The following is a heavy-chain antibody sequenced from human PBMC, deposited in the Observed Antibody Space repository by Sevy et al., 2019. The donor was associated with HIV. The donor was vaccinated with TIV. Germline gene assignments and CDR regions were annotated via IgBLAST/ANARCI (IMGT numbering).Heavy chain of an antibody. Sequence: SETLSLTCTVSGGSISSSSYYWGWIRQPPGKGLEWIWRIYYSGSTYYNPSLKSRVTISVDTSKNQFSLKLSSVTAADTAVYYCASELELPFDYWGQGTLVTVSS. D-gene: IGHD1-7*01. CDR1: GGSISSSSYY. CDR2: IYYSGST. CDR3: ASELELPFDY. J-gene: IGHJ4*02. V-gene: IGHV4-39*01.